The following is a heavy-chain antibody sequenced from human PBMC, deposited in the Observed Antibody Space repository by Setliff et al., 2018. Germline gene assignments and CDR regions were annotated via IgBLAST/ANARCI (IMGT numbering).Heavy chain of an antibody. CDR1: GYTVTSYG. J-gene: IGHJ4*02. D-gene: IGHD2-2*01. Sequence: GASVKVSCKASGYTVTSYGISWVRQAPGQGLEWMGWISAYAQKFQGRVTMTTDTPTSTAYMELRSLRTDDTAVYYWARGSPDFVVLPAAAKFDYWGQGTLVTVSS. CDR2: ISA. V-gene: IGHV1-18*01. CDR3: ARGSPDFVVLPAAAKFDY.